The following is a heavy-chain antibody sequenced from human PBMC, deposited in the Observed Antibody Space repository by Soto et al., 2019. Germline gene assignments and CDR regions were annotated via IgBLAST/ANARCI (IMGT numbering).Heavy chain of an antibody. J-gene: IGHJ6*02. CDR2: INAGNGNT. V-gene: IGHV1-3*01. D-gene: IGHD6-6*01. Sequence: SVKVSCKAYGYNFTSYTMPWVRQALGQRLEWMGWINAGNGNTKYSQKFQGRVTITRDTSASTAYMELSSLRSEDTAVYYCASSYSSSAYYGMDVWGQGTTVTVSS. CDR3: ASSYSSSAYYGMDV. CDR1: GYNFTSYT.